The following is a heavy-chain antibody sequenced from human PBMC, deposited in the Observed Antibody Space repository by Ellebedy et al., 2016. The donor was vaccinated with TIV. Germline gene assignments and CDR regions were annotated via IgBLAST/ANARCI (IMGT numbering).Heavy chain of an antibody. CDR2: IYYSGST. CDR3: ARALGYCSGGSCYEVRLDY. D-gene: IGHD2-15*01. V-gene: IGHV4-61*08. J-gene: IGHJ4*02. CDR1: GGSISSGDYY. Sequence: MPSETLSLTCTVSGGSISSGDYYRSWIRQPPGKGLEWIGYIYYSGSTNYNPSLKSRVTISVDTSKNQFSLKLSSVTAADTAVYYCARALGYCSGGSCYEVRLDYWGQGTLVTVSS.